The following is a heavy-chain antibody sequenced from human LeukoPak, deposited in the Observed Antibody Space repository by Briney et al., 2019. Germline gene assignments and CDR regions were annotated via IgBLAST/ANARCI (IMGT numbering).Heavy chain of an antibody. CDR2: IRYDGSDK. CDR1: GFTFSSYG. CDR3: AKETCGGDYYEPYYFDY. J-gene: IGHJ4*02. V-gene: IGHV3-30*02. D-gene: IGHD2-21*02. Sequence: GGSLRLSCAASGFTFSSYGMHWVRQAPGKGLVWVAFIRYDGSDKYYAESVKGRFTISRDNSKNTLYLQMNSLRAEDTAVHYCAKETCGGDYYEPYYFDYWGQGTLVTVSS.